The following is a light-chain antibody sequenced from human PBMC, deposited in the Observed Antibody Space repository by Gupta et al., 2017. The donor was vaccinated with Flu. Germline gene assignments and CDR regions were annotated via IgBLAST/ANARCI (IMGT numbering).Light chain of an antibody. CDR3: QSYDSSLSGYV. Sequence: QSVLAQPLSVSGAPGQLVTISCTGNISNIGAGTDAHWYQHLPGTAPKLLTYRNGNRPSGVPGRFSGSTSGKSASLTITGLQAEDEADYYCQSYDSSLSGYVFGTGTKVTVL. CDR2: RNG. V-gene: IGLV1-40*01. J-gene: IGLJ1*01. CDR1: ISNIGAGTD.